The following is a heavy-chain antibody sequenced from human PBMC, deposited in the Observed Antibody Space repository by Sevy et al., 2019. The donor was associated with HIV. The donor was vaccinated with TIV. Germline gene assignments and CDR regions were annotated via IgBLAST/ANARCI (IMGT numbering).Heavy chain of an antibody. J-gene: IGHJ4*02. Sequence: GGSLRLSCAASGFTFSSYGMHWVRQAPGKELEWVAFIRYDGSNKFYADSVKGRFTISRDNSKNTLYLQMNSLRAEDTAVYYCAKDGAVTTLDYFDYWGQGTLVTVSS. CDR1: GFTFSSYG. CDR2: IRYDGSNK. V-gene: IGHV3-30*02. D-gene: IGHD4-17*01. CDR3: AKDGAVTTLDYFDY.